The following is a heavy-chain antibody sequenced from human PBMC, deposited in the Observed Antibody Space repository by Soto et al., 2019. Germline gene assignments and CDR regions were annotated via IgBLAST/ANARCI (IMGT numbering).Heavy chain of an antibody. CDR2: ISAYNGNT. Sequence: ASVKVSCKASGYTFTSYGISWVRQAPGQGLEWMGWISAYNGNTNYAQKLQGRVAMTTDTSTSTAYMELRSLRSDDTAVYYCARTEYVLEIYDFWGGLVTAPGFLAVWGKGTTVTVSP. CDR3: ARTEYVLEIYDFWGGLVTAPGFLAV. D-gene: IGHD3-3*01. J-gene: IGHJ6*04. V-gene: IGHV1-18*01. CDR1: GYTFTSYG.